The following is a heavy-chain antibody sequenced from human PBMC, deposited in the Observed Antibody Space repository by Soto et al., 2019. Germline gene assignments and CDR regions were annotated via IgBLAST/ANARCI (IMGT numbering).Heavy chain of an antibody. Sequence: SETLSLTCAVYGGSFSGYYWSWIRQPPGKGLEWIGEINHSGSTNYNPSLKSRVTISVDTSKNQFSLKLSSVTAADTAVYYCARGHRWYWFDPWGQGTLVTVSS. CDR1: GGSFSGYY. CDR2: INHSGST. V-gene: IGHV4-34*01. D-gene: IGHD6-13*01. J-gene: IGHJ5*02. CDR3: ARGHRWYWFDP.